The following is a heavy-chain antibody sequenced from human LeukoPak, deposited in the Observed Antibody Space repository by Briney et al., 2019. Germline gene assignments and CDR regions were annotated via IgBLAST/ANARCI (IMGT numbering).Heavy chain of an antibody. V-gene: IGHV3-30*18. D-gene: IGHD3-22*01. J-gene: IGHJ4*02. CDR1: GFTFSSYG. CDR3: AKSAGDSSGYYLDY. CDR2: ISYDGSNK. Sequence: GGSLRLSCAASGFTFSSYGMHWVRQAPGKGLEWVAVISYDGSNKYYADSVKGRFTISRDNSKNTLYLQMNSLRAEDTAVYYCAKSAGDSSGYYLDYWGQGTLVTVSS.